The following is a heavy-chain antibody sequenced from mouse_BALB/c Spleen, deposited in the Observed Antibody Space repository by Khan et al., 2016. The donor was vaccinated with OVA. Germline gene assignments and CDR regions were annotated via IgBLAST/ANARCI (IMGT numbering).Heavy chain of an antibody. Sequence: QVQLKQSGPGLVAPSQSLSITCTVSGFSLTGYGVNWVRQPPGKGLEWLGMLWGDGSTDYNSVLKSRLSISKDNSKSQVFLKMNSLQTDDTARYYCARAYYGNYREAMDYCGQGTSVTVSS. D-gene: IGHD2-10*01. J-gene: IGHJ4*01. CDR3: ARAYYGNYREAMDY. V-gene: IGHV2-6-7*01. CDR1: GFSLTGYG. CDR2: LWGDGST.